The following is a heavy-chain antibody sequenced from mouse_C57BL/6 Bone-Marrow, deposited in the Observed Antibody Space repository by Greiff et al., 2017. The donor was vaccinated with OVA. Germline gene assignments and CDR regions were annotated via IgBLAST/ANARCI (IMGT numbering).Heavy chain of an antibody. D-gene: IGHD1-1*01. CDR1: GYTFTSYW. Sequence: QVQLQQPGAELVKPGASVKLSCKASGYTFTSYWMQWVKQRPGQGLEWIGEIDPSGSYTNYNQKFKGQATLTVDTSSSTAYMQLSSLTSEDSAVYYCGRRENYYGSKAYWGQGTTLTVSS. CDR2: IDPSGSYT. CDR3: GRRENYYGSKAY. J-gene: IGHJ2*01. V-gene: IGHV1-50*01.